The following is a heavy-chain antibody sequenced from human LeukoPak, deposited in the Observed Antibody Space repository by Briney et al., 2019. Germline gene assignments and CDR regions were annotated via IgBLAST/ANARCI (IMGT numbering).Heavy chain of an antibody. Sequence: PSETLSLTCTVSGGSISSSSYYWGWIRQPPGKGLEWIGSIYYSGSTYYNPSLKSRVTISVDTSKNQFSLKLSSVTAADTAVYYCARGGMVEEAFGIWGQGTMVTVSS. CDR1: GGSISSSSYY. CDR2: IYYSGST. J-gene: IGHJ3*02. CDR3: ARGGMVEEAFGI. D-gene: IGHD2-15*01. V-gene: IGHV4-39*07.